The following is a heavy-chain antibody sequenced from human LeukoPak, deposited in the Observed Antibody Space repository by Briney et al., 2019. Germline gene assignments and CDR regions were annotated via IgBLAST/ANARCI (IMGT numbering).Heavy chain of an antibody. Sequence: PSETLSLTCTVSGGSISSGGYYWSWIRQHPGKGLEWIGYIYYSGNTHYNPSLKSRVTISVDTSKNQFSLKLSSVTAADTAVYYCARGELGHFDYWGQGTLVTVSS. CDR2: IYYSGNT. CDR1: GGSISSGGYY. D-gene: IGHD7-27*01. V-gene: IGHV4-31*03. J-gene: IGHJ4*02. CDR3: ARGELGHFDY.